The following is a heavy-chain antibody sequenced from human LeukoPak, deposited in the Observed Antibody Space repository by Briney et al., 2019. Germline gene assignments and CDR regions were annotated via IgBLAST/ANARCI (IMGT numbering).Heavy chain of an antibody. Sequence: ASVKVSCKASGYTFTSYGISWVRQAPGQGLEWMGWISAYNGNTNYAQKLQGRVTMTTDTSTSTAYMELRSLRSDDTAVYYCARSRMVVTATALGYWGKGTTVTISS. J-gene: IGHJ6*04. CDR1: GYTFTSYG. D-gene: IGHD2-21*02. CDR3: ARSRMVVTATALGY. V-gene: IGHV1-18*01. CDR2: ISAYNGNT.